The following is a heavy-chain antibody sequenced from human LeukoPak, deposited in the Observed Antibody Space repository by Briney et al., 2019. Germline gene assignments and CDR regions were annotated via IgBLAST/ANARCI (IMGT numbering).Heavy chain of an antibody. CDR1: GFTFSSYS. Sequence: PGGSLRLSCSASGFTFSSYSMNWVRQAPGKGLEWVSSISSSSSYIYYADSVKGRFTISRDNAKNSLYLQMSSLRGEDTAVYYCARTGTGDLDYWGQGTLVTVSS. V-gene: IGHV3-21*01. CDR3: ARTGTGDLDY. J-gene: IGHJ4*02. CDR2: ISSSSSYI. D-gene: IGHD7-27*01.